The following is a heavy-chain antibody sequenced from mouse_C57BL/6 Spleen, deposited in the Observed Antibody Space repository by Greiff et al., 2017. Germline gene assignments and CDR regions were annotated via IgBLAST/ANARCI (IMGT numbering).Heavy chain of an antibody. V-gene: IGHV1-80*01. CDR3: ARAPYYYGSSSYYAMDY. D-gene: IGHD1-1*01. CDR1: GYAFSSYW. J-gene: IGHJ4*01. Sequence: LQESGASVKISCKASGYAFSSYWMNWVKQRPGKGLEWIGQIYPGDGDTNYNGKFKGKATLTADKFSSTAYMQLSSLTSEDSAVYFCARAPYYYGSSSYYAMDYWGQGTSVTVSS. CDR2: IYPGDGDT.